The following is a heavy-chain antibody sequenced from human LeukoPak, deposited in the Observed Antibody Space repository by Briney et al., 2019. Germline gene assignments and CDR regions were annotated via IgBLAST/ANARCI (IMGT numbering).Heavy chain of an antibody. CDR3: ARHAYYYGSERTLFDY. CDR2: LYHPDTT. Sequence: SETLSLTCAVSGYPISNAYYWVWIRQPPGKGLEWIGSLYHPDTTYYNPSLKSRLTISVDTSKNQFSLKLSSVTAADTAVYYCARHAYYYGSERTLFDYWGQGTLVTVSS. D-gene: IGHD3-10*01. CDR1: GYPISNAYY. J-gene: IGHJ4*02. V-gene: IGHV4-38-2*01.